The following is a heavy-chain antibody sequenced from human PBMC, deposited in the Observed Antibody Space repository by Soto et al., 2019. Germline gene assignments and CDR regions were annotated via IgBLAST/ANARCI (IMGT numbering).Heavy chain of an antibody. V-gene: IGHV3-64*02. CDR2: ISSNGDST. Sequence: PGESRKISCAASVFTFSTYAMHWVRQAPGKGLEYVSAISSNGDSTYYADSVKGRFTISRDNSKNTLYLQMGSLRAEDMAVYYCARGASSWYAHFFDYWGQGALVTVSS. CDR3: ARGASSWYAHFFDY. D-gene: IGHD6-13*01. CDR1: VFTFSTYA. J-gene: IGHJ4*02.